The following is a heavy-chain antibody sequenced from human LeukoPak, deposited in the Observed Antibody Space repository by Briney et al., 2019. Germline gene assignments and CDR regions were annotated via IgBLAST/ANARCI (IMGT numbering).Heavy chain of an antibody. Sequence: SETLSLTCTVSGGSISSYYWNWIRQPPGKTLEWIGYIYYTGGTNYNPSLKSRVTISVDTSKNQFSLKLSSVTAADTAVYYCARVTDWNDFDYWGQGTLVTVSS. J-gene: IGHJ4*02. V-gene: IGHV4-59*01. CDR2: IYYTGGT. D-gene: IGHD1-1*01. CDR3: ARVTDWNDFDY. CDR1: GGSISSYY.